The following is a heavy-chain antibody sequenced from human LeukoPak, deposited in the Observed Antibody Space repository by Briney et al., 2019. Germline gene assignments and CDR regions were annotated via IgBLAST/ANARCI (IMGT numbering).Heavy chain of an antibody. CDR2: INPNSGGT. D-gene: IGHD4-17*01. Sequence: GASVKVSCKASGYTFTGYYMHWVRQAPGQGLEWMGWINPNSGGTNYAQKFQGRVTMTRDTSISTAYMELSRLRSDDTTVYYCARGAVYGDYGVDYWGQGTLVTVSS. CDR1: GYTFTGYY. CDR3: ARGAVYGDYGVDY. J-gene: IGHJ4*02. V-gene: IGHV1-2*02.